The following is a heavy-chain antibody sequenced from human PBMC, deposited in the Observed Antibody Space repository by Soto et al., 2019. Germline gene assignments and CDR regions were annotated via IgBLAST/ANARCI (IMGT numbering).Heavy chain of an antibody. V-gene: IGHV3-30*03. D-gene: IGHD2-15*01. J-gene: IGHJ4*02. CDR1: GFTFSSYG. CDR2: ISYDGSNK. CDR3: ARAGGLPLDY. Sequence: QVQLVESGGGVVQPGRSLRISCAASGFTFSSYGMHWVRQAPGKGLEWVAVISYDGSNKYYADSVKGRFTISRDNSKNTLYLQMNSLRAEDTAVYYCARAGGLPLDYWGQGTLVSVSS.